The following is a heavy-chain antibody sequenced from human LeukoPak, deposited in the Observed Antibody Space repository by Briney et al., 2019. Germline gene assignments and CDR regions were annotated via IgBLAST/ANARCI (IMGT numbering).Heavy chain of an antibody. V-gene: IGHV1-18*01. CDR3: ARDRYSSGWYYFDY. J-gene: IGHJ4*02. CDR2: ISAYNGNT. D-gene: IGHD6-19*01. Sequence: ASVKVSCKASGGTFSSYAISWVRQAPGQGLEWMGWISAYNGNTNYAQKLQGRVTMTTDTSTSTAYMELRSLGSDDTAVYYCARDRYSSGWYYFDYWGQGTLVTVSS. CDR1: GGTFSSYA.